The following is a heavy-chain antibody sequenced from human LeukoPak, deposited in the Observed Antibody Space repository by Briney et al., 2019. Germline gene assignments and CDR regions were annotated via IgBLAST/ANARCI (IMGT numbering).Heavy chain of an antibody. CDR2: ISYDGSNK. CDR3: ARDYDSSGYSPPFDY. D-gene: IGHD3-22*01. J-gene: IGHJ4*02. Sequence: GGSLRLSCAASGFTFSSYAMHWVRQAPGKGLEWVAVISYDGSNKYYADSVKGRFTISRDNSKNTLYLQMNSLRAEDTAVYCCARDYDSSGYSPPFDYWGQGTLVTVSS. V-gene: IGHV3-30-3*01. CDR1: GFTFSSYA.